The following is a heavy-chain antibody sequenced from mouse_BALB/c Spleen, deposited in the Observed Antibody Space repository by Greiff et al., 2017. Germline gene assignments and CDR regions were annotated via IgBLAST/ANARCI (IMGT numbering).Heavy chain of an antibody. Sequence: EVQLQQSGAELVKPGASVKLSCTASGFNIKDTYMHWVKQRPEQGLEWIGRIDPANGNTKYDPKFQGKATITADTSSNTAYLQLSSLTSEDTAVYYCAFYGYDDGWFAYWGQGTLVTVSA. CDR1: GFNIKDTY. CDR2: IDPANGNT. CDR3: AFYGYDDGWFAY. D-gene: IGHD2-2*01. J-gene: IGHJ3*01. V-gene: IGHV14-3*02.